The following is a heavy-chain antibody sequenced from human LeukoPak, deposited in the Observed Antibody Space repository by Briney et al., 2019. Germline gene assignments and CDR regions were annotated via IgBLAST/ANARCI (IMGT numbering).Heavy chain of an antibody. J-gene: IGHJ5*02. V-gene: IGHV4-59*01. D-gene: IGHD2-15*01. CDR1: GGSISSYY. CDR2: IYYSGST. Sequence: PSETLSLTCTVSGGSISSYYWSWIRQPPGKGLEWIGYIYYSGSTNYNPSLKSRVTISVDTSKNQFSLKLSSVTAADTAVYYCARARGNCSGGSCYSFGGFDPWGQGTLVTVSS. CDR3: ARARGNCSGGSCYSFGGFDP.